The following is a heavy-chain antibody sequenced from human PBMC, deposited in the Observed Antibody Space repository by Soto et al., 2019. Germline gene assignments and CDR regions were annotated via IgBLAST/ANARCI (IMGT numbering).Heavy chain of an antibody. CDR1: AFTFNDAW. Sequence: EVQLVESGGGLVKPGGSLRLSCAGSAFTFNDAWMNWVRQAPGKGLEWVGRIKSKTDGGTTDYAAPVKGRFTISRDDSKNTLYLQMNSLKTEDTAVYYCTTFGTSGGNSTFDYWGQGTLVTVSS. CDR3: TTFGTSGGNSTFDY. CDR2: IKSKTDGGTT. V-gene: IGHV3-15*07. D-gene: IGHD2-21*02. J-gene: IGHJ4*02.